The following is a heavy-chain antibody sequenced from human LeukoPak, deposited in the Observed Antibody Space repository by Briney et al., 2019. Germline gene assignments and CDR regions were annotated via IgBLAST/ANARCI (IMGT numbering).Heavy chain of an antibody. Sequence: GGSLRLSCAASGFTFDDYGMRWVRRAPGGGVEWGSGIKWNGGGTGYADSVKGRFTISRDNAKNSLYLQMNSLRAEDTALYYCARGTVGATRDYYYYMDVWGKGTTVTVSS. V-gene: IGHV3-20*04. CDR1: GFTFDDYG. CDR3: ARGTVGATRDYYYYMDV. CDR2: IKWNGGGT. D-gene: IGHD1-26*01. J-gene: IGHJ6*03.